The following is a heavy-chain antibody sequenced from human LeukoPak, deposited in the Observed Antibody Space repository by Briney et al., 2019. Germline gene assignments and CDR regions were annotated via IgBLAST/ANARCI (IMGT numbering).Heavy chain of an antibody. J-gene: IGHJ4*02. Sequence: GGSLRLSCAASGFTFSSYAMSWVRQAPGKGLEWVSAISGSGGSTYYADSVKGRFTISRDNSKNTLYLQMNSLRAEDTAVYYCAKPAPLNIAVAGTFDYWGQGTLVTVSS. CDR3: AKPAPLNIAVAGTFDY. D-gene: IGHD6-19*01. V-gene: IGHV3-23*01. CDR1: GFTFSSYA. CDR2: ISGSGGST.